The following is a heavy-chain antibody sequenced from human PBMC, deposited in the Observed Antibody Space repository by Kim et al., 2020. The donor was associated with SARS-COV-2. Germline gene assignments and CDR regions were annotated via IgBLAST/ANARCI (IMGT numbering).Heavy chain of an antibody. Sequence: SETLSLTCTVSGGSISSYYWSWIRQPPGKGLEWIGYIYYSGSTNYNPSLKSRVTISEDTSKNQFSLKLSSVTAADTAVYYCARRACSSTSCTAFDYWGQGTLVTVSS. CDR1: GGSISSYY. J-gene: IGHJ4*02. CDR2: IYYSGST. V-gene: IGHV4-59*08. D-gene: IGHD2-2*01. CDR3: ARRACSSTSCTAFDY.